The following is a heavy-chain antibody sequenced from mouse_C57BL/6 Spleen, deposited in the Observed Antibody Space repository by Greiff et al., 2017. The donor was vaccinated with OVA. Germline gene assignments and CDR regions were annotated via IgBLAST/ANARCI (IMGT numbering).Heavy chain of an antibody. V-gene: IGHV3-6*01. CDR1: GYSITSGYY. J-gene: IGHJ2*01. Sequence: EVKLMESGPGLVKPSQSLSLTCSVTGYSITSGYYWNWIRQFPGNKLEWMGYISYDGSNNYNPSLKNRISITRDTSKNQFFLKLNSVTTEDTATYYCARDDDGYSDYWGQGTTLTVSS. CDR3: ARDDDGYSDY. CDR2: ISYDGSN. D-gene: IGHD2-3*01.